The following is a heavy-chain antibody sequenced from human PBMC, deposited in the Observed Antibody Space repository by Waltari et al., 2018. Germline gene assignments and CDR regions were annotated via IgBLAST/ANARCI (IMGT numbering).Heavy chain of an antibody. CDR2: IRYDGSNK. CDR1: GFTFSSYG. CDR3: AKEDSSGFPH. J-gene: IGHJ4*02. Sequence: QVQLVESGGDVVQPGGSLRLSCAASGFTFSSYGMHWVRQAPGKGLEWVAFIRYDGSNKYYADSVKGRFTISRDNSKNTLYLQMNSLRAEDTAVYYCAKEDSSGFPHWGQGTLVTVSS. V-gene: IGHV3-30*02. D-gene: IGHD6-19*01.